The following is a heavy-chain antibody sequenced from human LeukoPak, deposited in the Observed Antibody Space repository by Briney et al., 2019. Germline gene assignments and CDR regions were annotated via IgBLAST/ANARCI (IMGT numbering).Heavy chain of an antibody. J-gene: IGHJ4*02. V-gene: IGHV1-69*01. Sequence: AGGSLRLSCAASGFTFSSYAMSWVRQAPGQGLEWMGGIIPIFGTANYAQKFQGRVTITADESTSTAYMELSSLGSEDTAVYYCARAPLPSDTGFDYWGQGTLVTVSS. D-gene: IGHD1-14*01. CDR1: GFTFSSYA. CDR2: IIPIFGTA. CDR3: ARAPLPSDTGFDY.